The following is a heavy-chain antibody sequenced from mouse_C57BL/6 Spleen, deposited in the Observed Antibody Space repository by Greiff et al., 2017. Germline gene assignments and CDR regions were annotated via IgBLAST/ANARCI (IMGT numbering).Heavy chain of an antibody. D-gene: IGHD2-4*01. Sequence: VQLQQSGAELVKPGASVKLSCKASGYTFTSYWMHWVKQRPGQGLEWIGMIHPNSGSTNYNEKFKSKATLTVDKSSSTAYMQLSSLTSEDSAVYYCAKVYDYDKYFDVWGTGTTVTVSS. V-gene: IGHV1-64*01. CDR2: IHPNSGST. CDR3: AKVYDYDKYFDV. CDR1: GYTFTSYW. J-gene: IGHJ1*03.